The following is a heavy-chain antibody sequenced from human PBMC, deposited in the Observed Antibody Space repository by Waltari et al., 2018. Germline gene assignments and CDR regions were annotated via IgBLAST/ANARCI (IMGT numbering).Heavy chain of an antibody. J-gene: IGHJ4*02. CDR2: INPNSCGT. V-gene: IGHV1-2*02. Sequence: QVQLVQSGAEVKKPGASVKVSCKASGYTFTGYYMHWVRQAPGQGLEVWGCINPNSCGTNDAQKFQGRVTMTRDTSISTAYMELSRLRSDDTAVYYCASGGNYYDSSPVDYWGQGTLVTVSS. CDR3: ASGGNYYDSSPVDY. D-gene: IGHD3-22*01. CDR1: GYTFTGYY.